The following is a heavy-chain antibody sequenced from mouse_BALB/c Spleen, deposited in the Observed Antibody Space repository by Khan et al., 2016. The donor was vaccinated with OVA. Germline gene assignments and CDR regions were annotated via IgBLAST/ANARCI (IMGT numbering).Heavy chain of an antibody. CDR1: GYIFTNYW. CDR3: AREEALYYFDY. V-gene: IGHV1S132*01. D-gene: IGHD3-2*02. CDR2: IYPGTDNT. Sequence: QVQLQQSGAELVRPGASVKVSCKTSGYIFTNYWIHWVKQRSGQGLEWIARIYPGTDNTYYIEKLKDKATLTVDKSSSTAYMQLSSLKSEDSAVYFCAREEALYYFDYWGQGTTLTVSS. J-gene: IGHJ2*01.